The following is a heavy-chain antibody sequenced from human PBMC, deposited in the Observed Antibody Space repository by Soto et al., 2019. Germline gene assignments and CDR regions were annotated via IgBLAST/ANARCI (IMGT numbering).Heavy chain of an antibody. J-gene: IGHJ2*01. CDR2: IYYSAST. Sequence: SETLSLTCTVSGGSITSSSYYWGWIRQPPGKGLEWIGTIYYSASTYYNPSLKSRVTISVDTSKNQFSLKLSSVTAADTAVYYCACGDYEWYFDLWGRGTLVTVSS. D-gene: IGHD2-21*02. CDR1: GGSITSSSYY. V-gene: IGHV4-39*01. CDR3: ACGDYEWYFDL.